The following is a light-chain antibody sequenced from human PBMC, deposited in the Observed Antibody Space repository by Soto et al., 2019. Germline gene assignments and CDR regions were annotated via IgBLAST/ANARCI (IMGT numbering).Light chain of an antibody. V-gene: IGKV1D-12*01. Sequence: DIQMTQSPSSVSASVGDRVTITCRASQVINNLLAWYQQKPGKVPKLLIYYASNLQSGVPSRFSGTGFGTDFTLTISSLQPDDFATYYCLTAGSFPWTFGHGTRVEVK. CDR2: YAS. CDR1: QVINNL. J-gene: IGKJ1*01. CDR3: LTAGSFPWT.